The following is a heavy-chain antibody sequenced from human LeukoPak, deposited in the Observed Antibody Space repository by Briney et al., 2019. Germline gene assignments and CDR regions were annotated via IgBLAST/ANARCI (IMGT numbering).Heavy chain of an antibody. CDR2: ITASGGGT. CDR3: AKGVEARYCSGTSCSTWFDP. V-gene: IGHV3-23*01. J-gene: IGHJ5*02. D-gene: IGHD2-2*02. CDR1: EFTFPRYA. Sequence: GGSLRLSCAASEFTFPRYAMSWVRQAPGKGLEWVPSITASGGGTYFADSVKGRFTISRGNSKSTLFLQMSSLRVEDTAVYYCAKGVEARYCSGTSCSTWFDPWGQGTLVTVSS.